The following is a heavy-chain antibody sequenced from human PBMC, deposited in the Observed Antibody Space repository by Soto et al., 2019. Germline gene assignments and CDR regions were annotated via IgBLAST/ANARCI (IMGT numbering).Heavy chain of an antibody. J-gene: IGHJ6*02. V-gene: IGHV1-69*01. CDR3: TRVLGYTFEPGKTRYYAMDV. CDR1: GGTFSKDA. CDR2: LIPVFGSP. D-gene: IGHD5-18*01. Sequence: QVQLVQSGAEVKKPGSSVTVSCKTSGGTFSKDAINWVRQAPGHGLEWMGLLIPVFGSPIYAQKFQGRIRIPADESTSTAFMDLSSLRSEDTAVYYCTRVLGYTFEPGKTRYYAMDVWGQGTTVSVSS.